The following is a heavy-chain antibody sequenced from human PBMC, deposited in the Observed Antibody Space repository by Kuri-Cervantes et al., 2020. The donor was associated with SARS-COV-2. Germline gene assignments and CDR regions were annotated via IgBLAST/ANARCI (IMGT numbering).Heavy chain of an antibody. J-gene: IGHJ5*02. Sequence: ASVKETCQSSGYTFTGYYMHCVRQAPGQGLEWMGWINPNSGGTIYAKKFQGRVTMTRDTSISTAYMELSRLRSDDTAVYYCERSSVGDRGWFDPWGQGTLVTVSS. CDR2: INPNSGGT. CDR1: GYTFTGYY. V-gene: IGHV1-2*02. D-gene: IGHD3-10*01. CDR3: ERSSVGDRGWFDP.